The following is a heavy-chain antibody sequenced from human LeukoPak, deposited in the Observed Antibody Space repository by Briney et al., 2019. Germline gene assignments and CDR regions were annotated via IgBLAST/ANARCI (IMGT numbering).Heavy chain of an antibody. J-gene: IGHJ5*02. Sequence: GGSLRLSCSASGFTFSSYAMHWVRQAPGKGLEWVSYISSSGSTIYYADSVKGRFTISRDNAKNSLYLQMNSLRAEDTAVYYCARSYYYDSSGYSNWFDPWGQGTLVTVSS. CDR3: ARSYYYDSSGYSNWFDP. CDR2: ISSSGSTI. D-gene: IGHD3-22*01. V-gene: IGHV3-48*03. CDR1: GFTFSSYA.